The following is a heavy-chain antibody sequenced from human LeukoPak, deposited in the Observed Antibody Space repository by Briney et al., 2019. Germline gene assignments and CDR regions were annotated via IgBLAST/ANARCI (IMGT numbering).Heavy chain of an antibody. CDR1: GYTFTSYG. CDR3: ARPNLHVGVVISPSYYYYMDV. Sequence: GASVKVSCKASGYTFTSYGISWVRQAPGQGLEWMGWISAYNGNTNYAQKLQGRVTMTTDTSTSTAYMELRSLRSDDTAVYYCARPNLHVGVVISPSYYYYMDVWGKGTTVTVSS. D-gene: IGHD3-3*01. V-gene: IGHV1-18*01. J-gene: IGHJ6*03. CDR2: ISAYNGNT.